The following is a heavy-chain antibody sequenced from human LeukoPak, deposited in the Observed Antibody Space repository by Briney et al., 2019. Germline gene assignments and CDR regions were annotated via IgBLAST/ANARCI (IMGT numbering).Heavy chain of an antibody. J-gene: IGHJ4*02. CDR2: FEPEDGET. CDR3: ATGSLRLGEFSLGY. V-gene: IGHV1-24*01. CDR1: GYTLTELS. Sequence: ASVKVSCKVSGYTLTELSMHWVRQAPGKGLEWMGGFEPEDGETVYAQRFQGRVTMTEDTSTDTAYMELSSLRSEDTAVYYCATGSLRLGEFSLGYWGQGTLVTVSS. D-gene: IGHD3-16*02.